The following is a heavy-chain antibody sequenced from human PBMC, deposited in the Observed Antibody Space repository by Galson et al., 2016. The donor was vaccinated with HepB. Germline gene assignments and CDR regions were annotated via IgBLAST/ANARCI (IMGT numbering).Heavy chain of an antibody. CDR3: GRILDYWYGVDV. D-gene: IGHD4/OR15-4a*01. V-gene: IGHV4-4*02. CDR2: IYHSGPT. Sequence: ETLSLTCGVSDGSISNSHWWTWVRQPPGKGLEWIGEIYHSGPTNYNPSLQSRVTISIDRSKNQFSLKLTSVTAAYTAIYYCGRILDYWYGVDVWGQGTTVTVSS. CDR1: DGSISNSHW. J-gene: IGHJ6*02.